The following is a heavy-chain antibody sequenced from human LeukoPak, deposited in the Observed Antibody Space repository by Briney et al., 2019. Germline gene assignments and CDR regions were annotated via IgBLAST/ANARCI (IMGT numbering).Heavy chain of an antibody. V-gene: IGHV4-59*01. J-gene: IGHJ4*02. CDR1: GASITSYY. CDR3: ARSGGYSGYDVDY. D-gene: IGHD5-12*01. Sequence: PSETLSLTCTVSGASITSYYWHWIRQPPGKGLEWIGYISYSGSTNYNPSLKSRVTTSIDKSKNQFSLKLSSVTAADTAVYYCARSGGYSGYDVDYWGQGTLVTVSS. CDR2: ISYSGST.